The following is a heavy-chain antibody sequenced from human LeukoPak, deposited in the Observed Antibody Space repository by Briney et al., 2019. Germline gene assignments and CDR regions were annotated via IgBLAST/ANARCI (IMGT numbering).Heavy chain of an antibody. V-gene: IGHV4-61*02. CDR1: GGSISSGSYY. Sequence: SETLSLTWTVSGGSISSGSYYWRWIRQPAGKGREWIGRIYTSGSTNYNPSLKSRVTISVDMSKNQFSLKLRSVTAADTAVYYCARDYYGSGYYYYYMDVWGKGTTITISS. D-gene: IGHD3-10*01. CDR2: IYTSGST. J-gene: IGHJ6*03. CDR3: ARDYYGSGYYYYYMDV.